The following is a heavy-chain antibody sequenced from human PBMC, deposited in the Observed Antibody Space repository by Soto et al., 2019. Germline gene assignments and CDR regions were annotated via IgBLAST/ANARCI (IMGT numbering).Heavy chain of an antibody. CDR3: ARDRPSGMITSYGMDV. J-gene: IGHJ6*02. CDR2: IWYDGSNK. D-gene: IGHD3-16*01. CDR1: GFTFSSYG. V-gene: IGHV3-33*01. Sequence: GGSLSLSCAASGFTFSSYGMHWVRQAPGKGLEWVAVIWYDGSNKYYADSVKGRFTISRDNSKNTLYLQMNSLRAEDTAVYYCARDRPSGMITSYGMDVWGQGTTVTVSS.